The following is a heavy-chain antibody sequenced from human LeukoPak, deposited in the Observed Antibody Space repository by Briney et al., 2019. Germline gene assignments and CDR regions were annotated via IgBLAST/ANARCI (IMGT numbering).Heavy chain of an antibody. CDR3: ARGTYCGGDCYSNWFDP. D-gene: IGHD2-21*02. Sequence: SETLSLTCTVSGGSVSSGNYYWSWIRQPPGKGLEWIGYIYYRGSTYYNPSLKSRVTISVDTSKNQFSLKLSSVTAADTAVYYCARGTYCGGDCYSNWFDPWGQGTLVTVSS. V-gene: IGHV4-61*01. J-gene: IGHJ5*02. CDR2: IYYRGST. CDR1: GGSVSSGNYY.